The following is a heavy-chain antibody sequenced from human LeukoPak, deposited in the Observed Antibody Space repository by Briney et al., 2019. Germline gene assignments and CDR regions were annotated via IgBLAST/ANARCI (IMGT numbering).Heavy chain of an antibody. CDR1: GFXFSRSW. Sequence: GGSLRLSCADSGFXFSRSWMTWVRQAPGKGLEWVAHIKEAGSAQNYVDSVKGRFTISRDNAKNTLYLEMKSLRAEDTAVYYCARDAGYDRFDYWGQGTLVTVSS. J-gene: IGHJ4*02. CDR2: IKEAGSAQ. V-gene: IGHV3-7*05. D-gene: IGHD3-22*01. CDR3: ARDAGYDRFDY.